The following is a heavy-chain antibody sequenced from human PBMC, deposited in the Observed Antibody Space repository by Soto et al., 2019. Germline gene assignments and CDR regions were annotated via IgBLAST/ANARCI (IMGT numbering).Heavy chain of an antibody. CDR1: GGTFTSYD. V-gene: IGHV1-69*13. D-gene: IGHD3-10*01. CDR2: IIPSFGRA. Sequence: SVKVSCKASGGTFTSYDITWVRQAPGQGLEWMGGIIPSFGRANYAQKCQGRVTITADESTSTAYMELSSLRSEDTAVYYCARYRITMVRGVRSVYYYYGMDVWGQGTTVTVSS. CDR3: ARYRITMVRGVRSVYYYYGMDV. J-gene: IGHJ6*02.